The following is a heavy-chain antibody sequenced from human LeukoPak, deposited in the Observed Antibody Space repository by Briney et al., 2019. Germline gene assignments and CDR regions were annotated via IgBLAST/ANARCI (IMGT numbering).Heavy chain of an antibody. CDR3: ARGLGTIFGVVPYYMDV. J-gene: IGHJ6*03. CDR2: IYHSGST. Sequence: PSETLSLTCTVSHYSISSNYYWGWIRPPPGKGLEWIGSIYHSGSTNYNPSLKSRVTISVDTSKNQFSLKLSSVTAADTAVYYCARGLGTIFGVVPYYMDVWGKGTTVTVSS. D-gene: IGHD3-3*01. CDR1: HYSISSNYY. V-gene: IGHV4-38-2*02.